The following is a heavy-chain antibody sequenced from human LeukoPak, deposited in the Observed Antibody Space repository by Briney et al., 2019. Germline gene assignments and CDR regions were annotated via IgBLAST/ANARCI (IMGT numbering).Heavy chain of an antibody. CDR3: TRNKYDTAFDI. CDR2: FLYSGST. Sequence: SQTLSLTCPVSDRSIAISTYYWGWPRHPRGRGLEWIGRFLYSGSTYYNPSLKSRVTLFEDPSKTKLSLTLTSVSAAHTIVYDCTRNKYDTAFDIWGQGTMVTVSS. V-gene: IGHV4-39*01. J-gene: IGHJ3*02. D-gene: IGHD3-22*01. CDR1: DRSIAISTYY.